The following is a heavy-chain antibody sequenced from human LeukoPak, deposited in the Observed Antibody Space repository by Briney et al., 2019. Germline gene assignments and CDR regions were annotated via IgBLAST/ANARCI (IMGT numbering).Heavy chain of an antibody. CDR3: ATVNRNVLRFLEWSQRAFDI. V-gene: IGHV1-24*01. CDR2: FDPEDGET. Sequence: GASVKVSCKVSGYTLTELSMHWVRQAPGKGLEWMGGFDPEDGETIYAQKFQGRVTMTEDTSTDTAYMELSSLRSEDTAVYYCATVNRNVLRFLEWSQRAFDIWGQGTMVTVSS. CDR1: GYTLTELS. J-gene: IGHJ3*02. D-gene: IGHD3-3*01.